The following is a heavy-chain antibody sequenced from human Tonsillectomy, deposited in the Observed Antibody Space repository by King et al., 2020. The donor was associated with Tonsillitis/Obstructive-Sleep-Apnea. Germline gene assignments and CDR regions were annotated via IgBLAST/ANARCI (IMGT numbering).Heavy chain of an antibody. CDR2: INYDGITK. J-gene: IGHJ4*02. Sequence: VQLVESGGGVVQPGRSLSLSCAASGFTFNSYGMHWVRQAPGKGREWVAIINYDGITKYYGDAVKGRFTIPRDNSKRTLYLQMNSLRDDDTAVYYCARVGNGATQIDYWGQGTLVTVSS. D-gene: IGHD1-1*01. CDR3: ARVGNGATQIDY. V-gene: IGHV3-33*01. CDR1: GFTFNSYG.